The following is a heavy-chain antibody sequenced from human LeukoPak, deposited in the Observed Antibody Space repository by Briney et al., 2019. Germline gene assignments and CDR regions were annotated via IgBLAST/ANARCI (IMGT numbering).Heavy chain of an antibody. D-gene: IGHD5-18*01. CDR2: ISGSGGST. Sequence: PGGSLTLSCAASGFTFSSYAMNWVRQAPGKGLEWVSAISGSGGSTYYADSVKGRFTISRDNSKNTLYLQMNSLRAEDTAVYYCAKAFGGYSYGFSYYGMDVWGQGTTVTVSS. J-gene: IGHJ6*02. V-gene: IGHV3-23*01. CDR3: AKAFGGYSYGFSYYGMDV. CDR1: GFTFSSYA.